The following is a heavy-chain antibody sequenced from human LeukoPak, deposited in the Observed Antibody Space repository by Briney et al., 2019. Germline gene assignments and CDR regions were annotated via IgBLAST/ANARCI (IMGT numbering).Heavy chain of an antibody. CDR3: ARGPQIITVPAASHMDV. CDR2: ISAYNGST. V-gene: IGHV1-18*01. J-gene: IGHJ6*03. Sequence: ASVKVSCKASGYTFTNYCISWVRQAPGQGLEWVGWISAYNGSTNYAQKLPGRVTITTDTYTRTPYMELERLSSDDTAGDYCARGPQIITVPAASHMDVWGKGTTVTVPS. D-gene: IGHD2-2*01. CDR1: GYTFTNYC.